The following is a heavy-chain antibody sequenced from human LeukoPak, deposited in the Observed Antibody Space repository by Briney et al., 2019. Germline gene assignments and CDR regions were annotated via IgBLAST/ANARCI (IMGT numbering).Heavy chain of an antibody. CDR3: VRDRWFGELDV. Sequence: SQTPSHTSALPGDRASSNRAASNWVRQSPSSGLEWQGYTYYRSKKSNDSALTVKSPIIMKTDTSKNQFSLQLNSLTTQLTTAYYCVRDRWFGELDVWGQGTTVTVSS. CDR1: GDRASSNRAA. CDR2: TYYRSKKSN. J-gene: IGHJ6*02. V-gene: IGHV6-1*01. D-gene: IGHD3-10*01.